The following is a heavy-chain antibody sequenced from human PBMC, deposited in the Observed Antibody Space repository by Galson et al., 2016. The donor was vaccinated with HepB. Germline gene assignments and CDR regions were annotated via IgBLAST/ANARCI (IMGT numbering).Heavy chain of an antibody. V-gene: IGHV4-59*01. J-gene: IGHJ5*02. CDR2: IYYGGST. CDR3: ARTYPTGLFDP. CDR1: GGYISTYY. Sequence: LSLTCTVSGGYISTYYWSWIRQPPGKGLEWIGHIYYGGSTKYNPSFKSGVTISVDTSKNQFSLRLNSVTVADTAVYYCARTYPTGLFDPWGQGTLVTVSS. D-gene: IGHD3-10*01.